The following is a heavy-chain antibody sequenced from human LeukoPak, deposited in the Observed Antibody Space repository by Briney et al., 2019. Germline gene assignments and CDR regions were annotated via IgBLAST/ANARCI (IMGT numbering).Heavy chain of an antibody. V-gene: IGHV3-30*04. CDR1: GFTFSSYA. CDR3: ARVGATRGFFDY. Sequence: PGGSLRLSCAASGFTFSSYAMHWVRQAPGKGLEWVAVISYDGSNKYYADSVKGRFTTSRDNSKNTLYLQMNSLRAEDTAVYYCARVGATRGFFDYWGQGTLVTVSS. D-gene: IGHD1-26*01. CDR2: ISYDGSNK. J-gene: IGHJ4*02.